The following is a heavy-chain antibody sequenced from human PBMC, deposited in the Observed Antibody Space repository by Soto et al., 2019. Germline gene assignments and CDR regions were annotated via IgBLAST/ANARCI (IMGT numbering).Heavy chain of an antibody. CDR1: GFTFSRNA. Sequence: EVQLLESGGGVVQPGGSLRLSCAASGFTFSRNAMSWVRQAPGKGLEWVSTIGSGGTAYYADSVKGRFTISRDMSKNTQSLQMNSLRTEDTAVYYCAKPGFCSGGTCYLDYYNGVDVWGQGTTVTVSS. J-gene: IGHJ6*02. V-gene: IGHV3-23*01. CDR2: IGSGGTA. D-gene: IGHD2-15*01. CDR3: AKPGFCSGGTCYLDYYNGVDV.